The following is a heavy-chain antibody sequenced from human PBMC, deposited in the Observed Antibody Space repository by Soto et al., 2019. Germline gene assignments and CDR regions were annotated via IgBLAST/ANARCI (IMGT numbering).Heavy chain of an antibody. J-gene: IGHJ5*02. CDR3: ARGFPRKGSWYRGGWFDP. D-gene: IGHD6-13*01. CDR2: GYDSGST. Sequence: SETLSLTCTVSGGSISSRDYYCAWIRQPPGKGLEWIGSGYDSGSTYYNPSLKRRVTISVDSSKNQVSLRLSSVTAADTAVYYCARGFPRKGSWYRGGWFDPWGQGTLVTVSS. CDR1: GGSISSRDYY. V-gene: IGHV4-39*02.